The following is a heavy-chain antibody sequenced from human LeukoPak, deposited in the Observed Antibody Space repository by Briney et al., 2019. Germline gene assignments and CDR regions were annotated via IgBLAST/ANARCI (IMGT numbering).Heavy chain of an antibody. D-gene: IGHD6-19*01. Sequence: GGSLRLSCAASGFTFSSFGMHWVRQAPGKGLEWVAFIWYDGSKKDYADSVKGRFTISRDNSKNTLYLQMNSLESEDTAVYYCAKDRWGAVASFDYWGQGTLVTVSS. CDR1: GFTFSSFG. CDR3: AKDRWGAVASFDY. V-gene: IGHV3-30*02. J-gene: IGHJ4*02. CDR2: IWYDGSKK.